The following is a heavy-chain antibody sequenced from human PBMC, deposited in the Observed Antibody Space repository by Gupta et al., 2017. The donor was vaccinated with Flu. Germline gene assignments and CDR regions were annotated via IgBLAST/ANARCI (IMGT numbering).Heavy chain of an antibody. CDR1: GGSIISGGHY. CDR2: INHSGTA. CDR3: ARGVVKPGSGIKRNNWFDP. D-gene: IGHD1-1*01. V-gene: IGHV4-31*03. J-gene: IGHJ5*02. Sequence: QVQLRESGPGVVKPSRTLSLTCTVSGGSIISGGHYYNWIRQHPGGGLEWIGYINHSGTASYNPSLKSRLTMSADTSKNQFSLILDSVTAADTAVYYCARGVVKPGSGIKRNNWFDPWGPGTLVTVSS.